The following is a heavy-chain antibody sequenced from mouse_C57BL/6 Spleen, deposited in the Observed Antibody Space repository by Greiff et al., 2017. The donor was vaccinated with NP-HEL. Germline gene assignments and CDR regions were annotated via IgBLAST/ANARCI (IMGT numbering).Heavy chain of an antibody. J-gene: IGHJ3*01. V-gene: IGHV5-17*01. CDR3: ARAVLYDYEKLAY. Sequence: EVKLVESGGGLVKPGGSLKLFCAASGFTFSDYGMHWVRQAPEKGLEWVAYISSGSSTIYYADTVKGRFTISRDNAKNTLFLQMTSLRSEDTAMYYCARAVLYDYEKLAYWGQGTLVTVSA. CDR1: GFTFSDYG. D-gene: IGHD2-4*01. CDR2: ISSGSSTI.